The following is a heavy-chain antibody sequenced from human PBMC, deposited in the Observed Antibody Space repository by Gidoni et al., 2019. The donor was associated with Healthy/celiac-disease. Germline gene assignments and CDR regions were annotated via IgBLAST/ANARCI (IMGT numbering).Heavy chain of an antibody. CDR1: GGSFSGYY. J-gene: IGHJ3*02. Sequence: QVQLQQWGAGLLKPSETLSLTCAVYGGSFSGYYWSWIRQPPGKGLEWIGEINHSGSTNYNPSLKSRVTISVDTSKNQFSLKLSSVTAADTAVYYCARPRNTKYGDRGRGDAFDIWGQGTMVTVSS. CDR3: ARPRNTKYGDRGRGDAFDI. D-gene: IGHD4-17*01. CDR2: INHSGST. V-gene: IGHV4-34*01.